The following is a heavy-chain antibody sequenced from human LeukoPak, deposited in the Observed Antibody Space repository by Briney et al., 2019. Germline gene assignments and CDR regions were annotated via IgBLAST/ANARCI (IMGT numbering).Heavy chain of an antibody. CDR1: GYTFTSYG. CDR2: IIPALGTA. J-gene: IGHJ3*01. D-gene: IGHD1-26*01. V-gene: IGHV1-69*13. Sequence: SVKVSCKASGYTFTSYGISWVRQAPGQGLEWMGGIIPALGTANYAQKFQGRGTFTADESTNTVYMELTTLTSEDTAVYYCARGSCTTTRCRWRDVFDFWGQGTMVTVSS. CDR3: ARGSCTTTRCRWRDVFDF.